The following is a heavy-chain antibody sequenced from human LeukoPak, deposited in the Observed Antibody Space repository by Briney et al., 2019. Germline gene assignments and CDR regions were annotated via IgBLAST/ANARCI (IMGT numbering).Heavy chain of an antibody. Sequence: SETLSLTCAVYIGSFSGYHWSWIRQPPGRGLEWIGEIDHSGNTKYNPSLKSRVTISVDTSKNQFSLKLSSVTAADTAVYYCARGYCSGGSCYSYYYYNYMDVWGKGTTVTVSS. CDR3: ARGYCSGGSCYSYYYYNYMDV. J-gene: IGHJ6*03. V-gene: IGHV4-34*01. D-gene: IGHD2-15*01. CDR1: IGSFSGYH. CDR2: IDHSGNT.